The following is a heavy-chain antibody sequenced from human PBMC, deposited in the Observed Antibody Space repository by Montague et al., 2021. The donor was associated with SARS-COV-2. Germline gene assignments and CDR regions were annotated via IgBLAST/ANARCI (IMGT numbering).Heavy chain of an antibody. V-gene: IGHV4-39*01. CDR2: IYYSGST. CDR1: GGSISSSSYY. Sequence: SETLSLTCTVSGGSISSSSYYWGWIRQPPGKGLEWIGSIYYSGSTYYNPSLKSRVTISVDTSKNQFSLKLSSVTAADTAVYYCARHYGVVVPAAIYYYYGMDVWSQGTTVTVSS. D-gene: IGHD2-2*02. CDR3: ARHYGVVVPAAIYYYYGMDV. J-gene: IGHJ6*02.